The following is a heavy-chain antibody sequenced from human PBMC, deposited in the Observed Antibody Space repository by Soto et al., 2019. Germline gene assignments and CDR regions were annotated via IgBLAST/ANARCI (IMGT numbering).Heavy chain of an antibody. CDR2: TYYRSKWYN. V-gene: IGHV6-1*01. CDR3: ARRVIGSSRAFDI. D-gene: IGHD3-10*01. J-gene: IGHJ3*02. CDR1: GDSVSSNSAA. Sequence: SQTLSLTCAISGDSVSSNSAAWNWIRQSPSRGLEWLGRTYYRSKWYNDYAVSVKSRITINPDTSKNQFSLQMNSLRAEDTAVYYCARRVIGSSRAFDIWGQGTMVTVSS.